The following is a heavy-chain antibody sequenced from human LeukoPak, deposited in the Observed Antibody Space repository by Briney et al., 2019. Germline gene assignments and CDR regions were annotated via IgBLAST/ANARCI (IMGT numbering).Heavy chain of an antibody. CDR3: ARQPDGYNSYYFDY. CDR2: IIPIFGIA. D-gene: IGHD5-24*01. Sequence: ASVKVSCKASGGTFSSYAISWVRQAPGQGLERMGRIIPIFGIANYAQKFQGRVTITADKSTSTAYMELSSLRSEDTAVYYCARQPDGYNSYYFDYWGQGTLVTVSS. J-gene: IGHJ4*02. V-gene: IGHV1-69*04. CDR1: GGTFSSYA.